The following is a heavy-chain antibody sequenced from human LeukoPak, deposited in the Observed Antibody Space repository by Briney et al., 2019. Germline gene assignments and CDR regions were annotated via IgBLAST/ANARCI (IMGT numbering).Heavy chain of an antibody. D-gene: IGHD6-19*01. CDR1: GFTFSTYS. J-gene: IGHJ3*02. Sequence: GGSLRLSCAASGFTFSTYSMSWVRQAPGKGLEWVAFIRYDGSNKYYADSVKGRFTISRDNSKNTLYLQMNSLRAEDTAVYYCAKDRGWDDAFDIWGQGTMVTVSS. CDR3: AKDRGWDDAFDI. CDR2: IRYDGSNK. V-gene: IGHV3-30*02.